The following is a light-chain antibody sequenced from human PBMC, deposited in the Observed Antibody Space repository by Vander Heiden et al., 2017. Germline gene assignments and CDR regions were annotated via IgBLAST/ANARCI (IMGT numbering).Light chain of an antibody. CDR1: ALPRQY. Sequence: SYELTQPPSVSVSPGQTARITCSGDALPRQYAYWYQQKPGHAPLLIMYKDTERPSGIPERFSGSTSGTIVTLTISGVQAEDEADYYCQSAASSGTYARIFGGGTRLTVL. CDR3: QSAASSGTYARI. CDR2: KDT. J-gene: IGLJ2*01. V-gene: IGLV3-25*03.